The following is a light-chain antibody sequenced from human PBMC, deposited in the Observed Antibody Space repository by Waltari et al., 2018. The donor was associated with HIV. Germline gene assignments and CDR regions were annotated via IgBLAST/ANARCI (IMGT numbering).Light chain of an antibody. J-gene: IGKJ5*01. V-gene: IGKV3-15*01. Sequence: EKVMTQSPATLSASPGERATFTCRASQSVNNNLAWYQQKPGQAPRLLISDASTRATGIPARFSGSGSGTEVTLTISSLQSEDFAVYFCQQYANWPFTFGQGTRLEIK. CDR1: QSVNNN. CDR2: DAS. CDR3: QQYANWPFT.